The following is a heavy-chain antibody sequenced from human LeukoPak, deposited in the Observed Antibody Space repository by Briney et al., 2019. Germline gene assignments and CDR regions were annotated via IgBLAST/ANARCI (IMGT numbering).Heavy chain of an antibody. D-gene: IGHD3-10*01. CDR3: ARDFTMVRGVIHY. V-gene: IGHV1-2*02. CDR2: INLNSGGT. Sequence: ASVKVSCKASGYTFTGYYMHWVRQAPGQGLEWMGWINLNSGGTNYAQKFQGRVTMTRDTSISTAYMELSRLRSDDTAVYYCARDFTMVRGVIHYWGQGTLVTVSS. CDR1: GYTFTGYY. J-gene: IGHJ4*02.